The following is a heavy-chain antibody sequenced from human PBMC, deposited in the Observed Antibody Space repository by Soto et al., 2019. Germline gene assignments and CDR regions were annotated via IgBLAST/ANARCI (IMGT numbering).Heavy chain of an antibody. V-gene: IGHV4-59*07. Sequence: SGSLALTCAASGGTISSSFLGWVRQAPGKGLEWIGYIYYSGSTNYNPSLKSRVTISVDTSKNRFSLKLSSVTAADTAVYYCARVVYVDDSSWFAPWGQGTLVTVSS. D-gene: IGHD3-22*01. CDR3: ARVVYVDDSSWFAP. J-gene: IGHJ5*02. CDR2: IYYSGST. CDR1: GGTISSSF.